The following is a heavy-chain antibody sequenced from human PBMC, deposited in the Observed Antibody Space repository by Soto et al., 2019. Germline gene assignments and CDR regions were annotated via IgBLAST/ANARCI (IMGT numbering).Heavy chain of an antibody. D-gene: IGHD5-18*01. Sequence: QVQLVESGGGVVQPGRSLRLSCAASGFTFSTYGMHWVRQAPGKGLEWVAVISYDGSNKYYADSVKGRFTISRDNSKNTLYLQMCCLRAEDTTVYYCAKGFSYSVIDYWGQGTLVIVSS. J-gene: IGHJ4*02. V-gene: IGHV3-30*18. CDR3: AKGFSYSVIDY. CDR1: GFTFSTYG. CDR2: ISYDGSNK.